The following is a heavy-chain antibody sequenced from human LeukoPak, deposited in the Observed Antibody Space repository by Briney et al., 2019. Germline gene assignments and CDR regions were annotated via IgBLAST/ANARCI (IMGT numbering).Heavy chain of an antibody. CDR3: ARDLGSSGPGGY. D-gene: IGHD3-22*01. CDR1: GGSISSNNW. Sequence: PSETLSLTCAVSGGSISSNNWWNWVRQPPGKWLEWIGETYHSGSANYNTFLKSRVTISVDKSKNQFSLKLNSVTAADTAVYYCARDLGSSGPGGYWGQGTLVTVSS. J-gene: IGHJ4*02. V-gene: IGHV4-4*02. CDR2: TYHSGSA.